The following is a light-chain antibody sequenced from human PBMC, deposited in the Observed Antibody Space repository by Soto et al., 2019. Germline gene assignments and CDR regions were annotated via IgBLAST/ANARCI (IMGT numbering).Light chain of an antibody. CDR3: CSYAGSSTLVYV. V-gene: IGLV2-23*01. CDR1: SSDVGSYNL. J-gene: IGLJ1*01. CDR2: EGS. Sequence: QSTLTQTASVSGYPSLLITISCTGTSSDVGSYNLVSWYQQHPGKAPKLMIYEGSKRPSGVSNRFSGSKSGNTASLTISGLQAEDEADYYCCSYAGSSTLVYVFGTGTKVTVL.